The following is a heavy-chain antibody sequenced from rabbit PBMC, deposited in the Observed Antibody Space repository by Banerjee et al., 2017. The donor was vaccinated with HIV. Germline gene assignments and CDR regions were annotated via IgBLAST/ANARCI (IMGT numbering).Heavy chain of an antibody. CDR3: ARDLAGVIGWNFNL. V-gene: IGHV1S40*01. D-gene: IGHD4-1*01. CDR1: GFSFSSYYY. CDR2: IYAGSTGTT. Sequence: QSLEESGGDLVKPGASLTLTCTASGFSFSSYYYMYWVRQAPGKGLEWIGTIYAGSTGTTDNANWAKGRFTISKTSWTTVTLQMTSLTAADTASYFCARDLAGVIGWNFNLWGPGTLVTVS. J-gene: IGHJ4*01.